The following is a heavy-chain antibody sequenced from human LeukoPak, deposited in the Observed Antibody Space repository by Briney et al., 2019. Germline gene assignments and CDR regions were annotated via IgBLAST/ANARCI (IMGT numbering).Heavy chain of an antibody. CDR2: ISAYNGNT. CDR3: AGVPSFSSSWGGYYYYYMDV. CDR1: GYTFTTYG. V-gene: IGHV1-18*01. J-gene: IGHJ6*03. D-gene: IGHD6-13*01. Sequence: ASVKVSCKASGYTFTTYGISWVRQAPGQGLEWMGWISAYNGNTNYAQKLQGRVTMTTDTSTSTAYMELRSLRSDDTAVYYCAGVPSFSSSWGGYYYYYMDVWGKGTTVTVSS.